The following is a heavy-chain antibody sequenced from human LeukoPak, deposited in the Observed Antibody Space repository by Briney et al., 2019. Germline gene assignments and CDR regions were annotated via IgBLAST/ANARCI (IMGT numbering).Heavy chain of an antibody. Sequence: PGGSLRLSCAASGFTFSSYEMNWVRQAPGKGLEWVSYISSSGSTIYYADSVKGRFTISRDNAKNSLYLQMNSLRAEDTALYHCARDPRREPCYQPGIAAAGTYYYYYYMDVWGKGTTVTISS. CDR1: GFTFSSYE. CDR2: ISSSGSTI. D-gene: IGHD6-13*01. V-gene: IGHV3-48*03. J-gene: IGHJ6*03. CDR3: ARDPRREPCYQPGIAAAGTYYYYYYMDV.